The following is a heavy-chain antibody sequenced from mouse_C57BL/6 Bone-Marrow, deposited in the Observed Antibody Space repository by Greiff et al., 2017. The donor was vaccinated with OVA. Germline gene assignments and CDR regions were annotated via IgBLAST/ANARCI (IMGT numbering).Heavy chain of an antibody. Sequence: QVQLQQPGAELVKPGASVKLSCKASGYTFTSYWMHWVKQRPGKGLEWIGMIHPNSGSTNYNEKFKSKATLTVDKSSSTAYMQLSSLTSEDSAVDFWAGVDYYAMDYWGQGTAVTVSS. CDR2: IHPNSGST. V-gene: IGHV1-64*01. CDR3: AGVDYYAMDY. J-gene: IGHJ4*01. CDR1: GYTFTSYW.